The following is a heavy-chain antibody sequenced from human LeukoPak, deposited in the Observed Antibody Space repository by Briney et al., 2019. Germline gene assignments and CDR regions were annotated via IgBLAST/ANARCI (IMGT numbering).Heavy chain of an antibody. Sequence: SVKVSCKASGGTFSSYAISWVRQAPGQGLEWMGRIIPIFGTANYAQKFQGRVTITTDESTSTAYMELSSLRSEDTAVYYCARDRAITAMAYFDYWGQGTLVTVSS. J-gene: IGHJ4*02. V-gene: IGHV1-69*05. CDR2: IIPIFGTA. CDR3: ARDRAITAMAYFDY. CDR1: GGTFSSYA. D-gene: IGHD5-18*01.